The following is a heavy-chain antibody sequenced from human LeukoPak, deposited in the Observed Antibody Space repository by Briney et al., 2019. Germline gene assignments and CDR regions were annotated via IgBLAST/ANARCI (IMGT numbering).Heavy chain of an antibody. J-gene: IGHJ4*02. V-gene: IGHV1-18*01. CDR1: GYTFTSYG. D-gene: IGHD6-13*01. CDR3: ASSWAAAGGLDY. CDR2: ISAYNGNT. Sequence: ASVKVSCKASGYTFTSYGISWVRQAPGQGLEWMGWISAYNGNTNYAQKLQGRVTMTTDTSTSTAYMGLRSLRSDDTAVYYCASSWAAAGGLDYWGQGTLVTVSS.